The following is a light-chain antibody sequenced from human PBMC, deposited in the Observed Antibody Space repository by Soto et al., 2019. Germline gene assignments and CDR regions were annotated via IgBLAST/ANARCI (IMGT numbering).Light chain of an antibody. CDR3: QQRSTWPWT. J-gene: IGKJ1*01. CDR2: DAS. CDR1: QGVSRY. Sequence: EIVLTQSPDTLSLSPGERATLSCRASQGVSRYLAWFQQKPGQAPRLLIYDASTRATGIPARFSGSGSGTDFTLTINSLEPEDFAVYYCQQRSTWPWTFGRGTKVEIK. V-gene: IGKV3-11*01.